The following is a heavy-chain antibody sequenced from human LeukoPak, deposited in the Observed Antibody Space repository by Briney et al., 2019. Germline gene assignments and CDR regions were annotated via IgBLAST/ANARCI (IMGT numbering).Heavy chain of an antibody. D-gene: IGHD6-25*01. CDR1: GGSISSYY. V-gene: IGHV4-59*12. Sequence: SETLSLTCTVSGGSISSYYWSWIRQPPGKGLEWIWYIYYSGSTNYNPSLKSRVTISVDTSKNQFSLKLSSVTAADTAVYYCAKKRNAAPYYFDCWGQGTLVTVSS. J-gene: IGHJ4*02. CDR2: IYYSGST. CDR3: AKKRNAAPYYFDC.